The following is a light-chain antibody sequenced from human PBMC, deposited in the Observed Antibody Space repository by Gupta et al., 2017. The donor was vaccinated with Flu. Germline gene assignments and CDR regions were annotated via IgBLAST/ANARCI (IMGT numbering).Light chain of an antibody. CDR3: QQYVSSPPGVT. CDR1: QSVSRNY. CDR2: GAY. Sequence: LSLSPGETATLSCRASQSVSRNYVAWYRQKPGQAPRLLIYGAYHRAAGIPDRFRGSGSGTDFILTISRLEPEDFAVYYCQQYVSSPPGVTFGPGTKVDVK. J-gene: IGKJ3*01. V-gene: IGKV3-20*01.